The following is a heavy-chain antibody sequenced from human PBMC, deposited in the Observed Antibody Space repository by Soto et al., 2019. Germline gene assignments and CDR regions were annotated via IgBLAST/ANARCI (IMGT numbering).Heavy chain of an antibody. CDR3: ARGIGVDV. V-gene: IGHV3-7*03. CDR2: IKQDGSGR. J-gene: IGHJ6*02. Sequence: GSXRLSCASSGFTFSSYWMHWVRQAPGKGLEWVANIKQDGSGRYSVDSVKGRFTISRDNAKDSLYLQMNSLRAEDTAVYYCARGIGVDVWGQGTTVTVSS. CDR1: GFTFSSYW. D-gene: IGHD3-10*01.